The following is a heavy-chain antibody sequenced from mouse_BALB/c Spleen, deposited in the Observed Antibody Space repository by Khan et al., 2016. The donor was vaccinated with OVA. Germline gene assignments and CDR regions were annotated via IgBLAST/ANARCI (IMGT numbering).Heavy chain of an antibody. Sequence: EVELVESGGGLVKPGGSLKLSCAASGFPFSTYTMSWVRQTPEKRLEWVATISSGSTYTYYPDSVKGRFTISRDNAKNTLYLQMSRRNSEDTALYYCTRDGNYAHWYFDVWGAGTTVTVSS. CDR1: GFPFSTYT. V-gene: IGHV5-6-4*01. D-gene: IGHD2-1*01. CDR3: TRDGNYAHWYFDV. CDR2: ISSGSTYT. J-gene: IGHJ1*01.